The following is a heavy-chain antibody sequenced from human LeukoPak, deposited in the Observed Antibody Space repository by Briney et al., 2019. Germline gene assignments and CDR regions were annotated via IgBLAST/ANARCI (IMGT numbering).Heavy chain of an antibody. D-gene: IGHD2-8*02. Sequence: PGGSLRLSCAASGFTFSYYWMSWVRQAPGKGLEWVANIKQDGSEEYYADSVKGRFTISRDNAKNSLYLQMNSLRAEDTAVYYCASKGCTGGNCKHYFDHWGQGTLVTVAS. CDR3: ASKGCTGGNCKHYFDH. J-gene: IGHJ4*02. V-gene: IGHV3-7*03. CDR1: GFTFSYYW. CDR2: IKQDGSEE.